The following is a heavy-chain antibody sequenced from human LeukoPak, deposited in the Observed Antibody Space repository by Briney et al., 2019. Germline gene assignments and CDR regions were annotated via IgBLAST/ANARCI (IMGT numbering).Heavy chain of an antibody. CDR3: AKDIGGYSNTFDY. D-gene: IGHD5-12*01. Sequence: PGRSLRLSCAASGFTFDDYAMHWVRQAPGKGLEWASGISWNSGSIGYADSVKGRFTISRDNAKNSLYLQMNSLRAEDTALYYCAKDIGGYSNTFDYWGQGTLVTVSS. CDR1: GFTFDDYA. J-gene: IGHJ4*02. CDR2: ISWNSGSI. V-gene: IGHV3-9*01.